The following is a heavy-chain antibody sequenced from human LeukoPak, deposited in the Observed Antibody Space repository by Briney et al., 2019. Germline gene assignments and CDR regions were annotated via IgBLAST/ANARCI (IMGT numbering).Heavy chain of an antibody. Sequence: SETLSLTCTVSGYSMSSGYYWGWIRQPPGKGLQWIGSIFHSGNSYYNPSLKSRVTMSVDTSKNQFSLKVNSVTAADTAVYYCARVGYNWNLWFDFWGQGTTVTVSS. D-gene: IGHD1-7*01. V-gene: IGHV4-38-2*02. CDR1: GYSMSSGYY. J-gene: IGHJ3*01. CDR3: ARVGYNWNLWFDF. CDR2: IFHSGNS.